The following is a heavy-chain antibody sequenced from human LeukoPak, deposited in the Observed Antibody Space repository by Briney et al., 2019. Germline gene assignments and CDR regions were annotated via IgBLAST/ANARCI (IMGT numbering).Heavy chain of an antibody. CDR2: IWGDGNNR. D-gene: IGHD2-8*02. CDR1: GFTFRNYG. V-gene: IGHV3-30*02. Sequence: GGSLRLSCAASGFTFRNYGMHWVRQATGKGLEWVSFIWGDGNNRFYADSVKGRFTISRDNSKNMLYLQMDSLRPDDTALYYCAKDPGASVSGFHMDVWGKGTTVIVSS. J-gene: IGHJ6*03. CDR3: AKDPGASVSGFHMDV.